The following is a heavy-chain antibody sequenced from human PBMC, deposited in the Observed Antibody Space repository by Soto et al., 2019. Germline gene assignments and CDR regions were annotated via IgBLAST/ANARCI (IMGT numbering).Heavy chain of an antibody. D-gene: IGHD3-22*01. CDR1: GYTFTSYY. J-gene: IGHJ3*02. CDR3: ARGHYYDSSGSSRGAFDI. V-gene: IGHV1-46*01. CDR2: INPSGGST. Sequence: GASVKVSCKASGYTFTSYYIHWVRQAPGQGLEWMGIINPSGGSTSYAQKFQGRVTMTRDTSTSTVYMELSSLRSEDTAVYYCARGHYYDSSGSSRGAFDIWGQGTMVTVSS.